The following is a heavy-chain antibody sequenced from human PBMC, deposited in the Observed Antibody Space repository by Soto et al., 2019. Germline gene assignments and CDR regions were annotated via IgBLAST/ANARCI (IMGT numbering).Heavy chain of an antibody. CDR3: ARDLTLDYGDFYDAFDI. CDR1: GFTFSSYW. CDR2: IKQDGSEK. Sequence: GGSLRLSCAASGFTFSSYWMSWVRQAPGKGLEWVANIKQDGSEKYYVDSVKGRFTISRDNAKNSLYLQMNSLRAEDTAVYYCARDLTLDYGDFYDAFDIWGQGAMVTVSS. V-gene: IGHV3-7*01. J-gene: IGHJ3*02. D-gene: IGHD4-17*01.